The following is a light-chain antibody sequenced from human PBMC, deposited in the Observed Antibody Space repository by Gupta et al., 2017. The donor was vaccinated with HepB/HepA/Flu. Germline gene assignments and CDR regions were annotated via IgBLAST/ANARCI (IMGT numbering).Light chain of an antibody. V-gene: IGKV2-30*01. CDR2: QVS. CDR1: QSLVFSDGNTF. Sequence: VVSTQTPLSLHVTLGQPSSISCRSSQSLVFSDGNTFLHWFQQRPGQSPRRLLYQVSKRDSGVPERFSGSGSGTDFTLRISRVEAEDVEIYYCVQGTHWPTFGGGTKVEIK. J-gene: IGKJ4*01. CDR3: VQGTHWPT.